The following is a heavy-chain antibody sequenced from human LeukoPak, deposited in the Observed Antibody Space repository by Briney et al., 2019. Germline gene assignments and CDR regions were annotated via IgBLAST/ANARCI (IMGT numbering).Heavy chain of an antibody. CDR3: ARESSNYYYYYYMDV. V-gene: IGHV1-2*02. CDR2: INPNSGGT. Sequence: ASVTVSFTASGYTFTVYYMHWVRQAPGQGVEWMGWINPNSGGTNYAQKFQGRVTMTRDTSISTAYMELSRLRSDDTAVYYCARESSNYYYYYYMDVWGKGTTVTVSS. D-gene: IGHD4-11*01. CDR1: GYTFTVYY. J-gene: IGHJ6*03.